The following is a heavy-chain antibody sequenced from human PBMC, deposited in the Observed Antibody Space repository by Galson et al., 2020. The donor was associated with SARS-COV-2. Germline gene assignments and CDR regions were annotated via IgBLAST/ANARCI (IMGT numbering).Heavy chain of an antibody. J-gene: IGHJ6*02. Sequence: GESLKISCAASGFTVSAYSMNWVRQAPGKGLEWVSSSSSSTSYIYYADSVKGRFTISRDNAKNSLYLHMNSLRAEDTAVYFCARGTGSRLYYTMDVWGQGTTVTVSS. CDR2: SSSSTSYI. CDR3: ARGTGSRLYYTMDV. V-gene: IGHV3-21*01. CDR1: GFTVSAYS. D-gene: IGHD3-10*01.